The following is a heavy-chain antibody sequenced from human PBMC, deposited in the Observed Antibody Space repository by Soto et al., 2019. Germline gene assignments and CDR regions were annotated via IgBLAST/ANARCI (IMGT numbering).Heavy chain of an antibody. Sequence: GGSLRLSCVASGFTVSNNYMSWVRQAPGRGLEWVSAISSTGSTYYAGSVKGRSTISRDSSTNTLYLEVNSLRADDTAVYYCAKVNVVVVAATFEYEYYFDYWGQGTLVTVSS. CDR2: ISSTGST. CDR1: GFTVSNNY. D-gene: IGHD2-15*01. V-gene: IGHV3-53*01. CDR3: AKVNVVVVAATFEYEYYFDY. J-gene: IGHJ4*02.